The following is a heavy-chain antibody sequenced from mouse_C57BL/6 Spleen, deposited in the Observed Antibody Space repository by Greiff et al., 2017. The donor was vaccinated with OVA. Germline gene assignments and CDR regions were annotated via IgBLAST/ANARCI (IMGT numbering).Heavy chain of an antibody. J-gene: IGHJ1*03. V-gene: IGHV7-3*01. CDR3: ARDYYGSSYGYFDV. CDR1: GFTFTDYY. D-gene: IGHD1-1*01. CDR2: IRNKANGYTT. Sequence: EVQLQQSGGGLVQPGGSLSLSCAASGFTFTDYYMSWVRQPPGKALEWLGFIRNKANGYTTEYSASVKGRFTISRDNSQSILYLQMNALRAEDSATYNCARDYYGSSYGYFDVWGTGTTVTVSS.